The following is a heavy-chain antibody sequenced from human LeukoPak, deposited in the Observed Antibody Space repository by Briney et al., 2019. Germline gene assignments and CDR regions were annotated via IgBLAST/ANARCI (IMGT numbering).Heavy chain of an antibody. CDR3: ARDYSSSSWYKDWFDP. CDR2: IYYSGST. CDR1: GGSLSSSSYY. V-gene: IGHV4-39*07. J-gene: IGHJ5*02. Sequence: SETLSLTCTVSGGSLSSSSYYWGWIRQPPGKGLEWIGSIYYSGSTFYNPSLKRRVTISVDTSKNQFSLKLSSVTAADTAVYYCARDYSSSSWYKDWFDPWGQGTLVTVSS. D-gene: IGHD6-13*01.